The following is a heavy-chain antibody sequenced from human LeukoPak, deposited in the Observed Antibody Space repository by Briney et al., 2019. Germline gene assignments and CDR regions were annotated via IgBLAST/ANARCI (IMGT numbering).Heavy chain of an antibody. V-gene: IGHV1-69*05. D-gene: IGHD4-17*01. CDR3: ARVVGGDYAFDY. J-gene: IGHJ4*02. CDR1: GGTFSSYA. Sequence: SVKVSCKASGGTFSSYAISWVRQAPGQGLEWMGGIIPIFGTANYAQKFQGRVTITTDESTSTACMELSSLRSEDTAVYYCARVVGGDYAFDYWGQGTLVTVSS. CDR2: IIPIFGTA.